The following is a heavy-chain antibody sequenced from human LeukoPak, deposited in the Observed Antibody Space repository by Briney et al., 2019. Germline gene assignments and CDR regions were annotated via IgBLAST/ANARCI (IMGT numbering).Heavy chain of an antibody. D-gene: IGHD2-2*01. CDR2: INHSGST. CDR3: AIHIVVVPAAAWFDP. J-gene: IGHJ5*02. Sequence: PSETLSLTCAVYGGSFSGYYWSWIRQPPGKGLEWIGEINHSGSTNYNPSLKSRVTISVDTSKNQFSLKLSSVTAADTAVYYCAIHIVVVPAAAWFDPWGQGTLVTVSS. CDR1: GGSFSGYY. V-gene: IGHV4-34*01.